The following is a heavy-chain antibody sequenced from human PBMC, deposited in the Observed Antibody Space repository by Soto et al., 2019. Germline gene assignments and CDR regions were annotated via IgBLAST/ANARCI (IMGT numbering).Heavy chain of an antibody. CDR3: AKDRDYPRDYFHY. D-gene: IGHD3-10*01. J-gene: IGHJ4*02. V-gene: IGHV3-23*01. CDR2: VSPNGQGI. CDR1: GFTLGRYG. Sequence: GGSLRLSCAASGFTLGRYGMSWVRQAPGKGLEWVSAVSPNGQGIYYADSVRGRFTISRDFSKNTVFLHMDSLRAEDTAAYYCAKDRDYPRDYFHYWGQGTLVTVS.